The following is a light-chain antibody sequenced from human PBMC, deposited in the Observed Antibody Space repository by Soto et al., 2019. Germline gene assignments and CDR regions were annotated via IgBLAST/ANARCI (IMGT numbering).Light chain of an antibody. CDR3: QKYNSAPRT. J-gene: IGKJ1*01. CDR2: VAS. V-gene: IGKV1-39*01. CDR1: QSISTY. Sequence: DIQMTQSPSSLSASVGDRVTITCRASQSISTYLNWYQQKPGKAPKLLISVASTLQSGVPSRFSGSGSGTDFTLTISSLQPEDVATYYCQKYNSAPRTFGQGTKVDIK.